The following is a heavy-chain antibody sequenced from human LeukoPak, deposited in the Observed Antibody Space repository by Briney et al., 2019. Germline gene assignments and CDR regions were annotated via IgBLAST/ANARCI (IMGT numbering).Heavy chain of an antibody. Sequence: PSETLSLTCTVSGGSISSSSYYWGWIRQPPGKGLEWIGSIYYSGSTYYNPSLKSRVTISIDTSKNQFSLKLSSVTAADTAVYYCARDYYDSSGYFTAEYFQHWGQGTLVTVSS. CDR3: ARDYYDSSGYFTAEYFQH. V-gene: IGHV4-39*01. D-gene: IGHD3-22*01. J-gene: IGHJ1*01. CDR1: GGSISSSSYY. CDR2: IYYSGST.